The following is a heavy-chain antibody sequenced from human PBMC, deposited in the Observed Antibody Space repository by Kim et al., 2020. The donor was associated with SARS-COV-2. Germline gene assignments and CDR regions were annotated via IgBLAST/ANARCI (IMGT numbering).Heavy chain of an antibody. V-gene: IGHV3-23*01. CDR1: GFTFSNLA. CDR2: ITGSGGST. J-gene: IGHJ5*01. Sequence: GGSLRLSCAASGFTFSNLAMSWVRQAPGKGLEFVSSITGSGGSTYYADSVKGRFTISRDNSKSILYLQMNYLRAEDAAVYYCALGTNWFGSWGQGTLVP. D-gene: IGHD1-1*01. CDR3: ALGTNWFGS.